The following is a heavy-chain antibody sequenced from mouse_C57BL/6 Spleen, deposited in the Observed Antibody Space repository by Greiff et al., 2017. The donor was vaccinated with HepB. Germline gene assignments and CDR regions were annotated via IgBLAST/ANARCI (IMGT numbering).Heavy chain of an antibody. Sequence: QVQLQQSGPELVKPGASVKISCKASGYSFTSYYIHWVKQRPGQGLEWIGWIYPGSGNTKYNEKFKGKATLTADTSSSTAYMQLSSLTSEDSAVYYCAREGLTGPGFAYWGQGTLVTVSA. CDR1: GYSFTSYY. D-gene: IGHD4-1*01. CDR2: IYPGSGNT. J-gene: IGHJ3*01. V-gene: IGHV1-66*01. CDR3: AREGLTGPGFAY.